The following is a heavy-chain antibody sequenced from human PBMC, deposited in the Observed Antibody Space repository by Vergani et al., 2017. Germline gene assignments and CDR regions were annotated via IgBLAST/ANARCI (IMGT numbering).Heavy chain of an antibody. Sequence: QVQLQESGPGLVKPSETLSLTCAVSGYSISSGYYWGWIRQPPGKGLEWIGSIYHSGSTYYNPSLKSRVTISVDTSKNQFSLKLSSVTAADTAVYYCARHVCMTSCYADNWFDPWGQGTLVTVSS. V-gene: IGHV4-38-2*01. D-gene: IGHD2-2*01. CDR1: GYSISSGYY. CDR2: IYHSGST. J-gene: IGHJ5*02. CDR3: ARHVCMTSCYADNWFDP.